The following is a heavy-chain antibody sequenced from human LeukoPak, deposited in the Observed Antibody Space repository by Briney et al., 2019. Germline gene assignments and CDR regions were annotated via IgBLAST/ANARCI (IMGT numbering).Heavy chain of an antibody. D-gene: IGHD2-21*02. CDR1: GITLSNYW. CDR3: ARRGDWPYYFDY. CDR2: IYSGGNT. V-gene: IGHV3-66*04. Sequence: GGSLRLSCAASGITLSNYWMHWVRQVPGKGLEWVSVIYSGGNTYYADSVKDRFTISRDNSKNTLYLQMNSLRAEDTAVYYCARRGDWPYYFDYWGQGTLVTVSS. J-gene: IGHJ4*02.